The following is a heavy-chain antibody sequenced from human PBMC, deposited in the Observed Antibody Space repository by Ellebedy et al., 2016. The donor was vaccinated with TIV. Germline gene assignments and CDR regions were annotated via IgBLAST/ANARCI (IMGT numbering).Heavy chain of an antibody. CDR2: IYYSGST. D-gene: IGHD2-15*01. CDR1: GGSFSGYY. V-gene: IGHV4-34*01. J-gene: IGHJ5*02. Sequence: SETLSLTXAVYGGSFSGYYWSWIRQPPGKGLEWIGSIYYSGSTYYNPSLKSRVTISVDTSKNQFSLKLSSVTAADTAVYYCARHGVVVVAATNWFDPWGQGTLVTVSS. CDR3: ARHGVVVVAATNWFDP.